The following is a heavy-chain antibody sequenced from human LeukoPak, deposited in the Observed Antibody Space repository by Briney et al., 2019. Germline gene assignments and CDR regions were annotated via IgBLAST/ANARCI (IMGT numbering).Heavy chain of an antibody. CDR2: ISGSGGNT. J-gene: IGHJ4*02. D-gene: IGHD3-10*01. V-gene: IGHV3-23*01. CDR3: ASGELLLFTY. Sequence: GGSLRFSCAASGFTFDDYAMHWVRQAPGKGLEWVSTISGSGGNTYYADSVKGRFTISKDNSENTLYLQMNSLRAEDTAVYYCASGELLLFTYWGQGTLVTVSS. CDR1: GFTFDDYA.